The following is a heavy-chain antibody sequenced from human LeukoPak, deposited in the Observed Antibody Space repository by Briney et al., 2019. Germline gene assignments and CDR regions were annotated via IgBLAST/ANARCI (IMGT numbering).Heavy chain of an antibody. J-gene: IGHJ2*01. V-gene: IGHV4-61*08. CDR1: GGSISSGGYY. Sequence: PSETLSLTCTVSGGSISSGGYYWSWIRQHPGKGLEWIGYIYYSGSTNYNPSLKSRVTMSVDTSKNQFSLKLSSVTAADTAVYYCARGYCSGGSCLTPGSWYFDLWGRGTLVTVSS. CDR3: ARGYCSGGSCLTPGSWYFDL. CDR2: IYYSGST. D-gene: IGHD2-15*01.